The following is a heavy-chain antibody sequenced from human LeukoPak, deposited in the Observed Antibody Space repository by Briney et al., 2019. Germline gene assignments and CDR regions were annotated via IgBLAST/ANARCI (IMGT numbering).Heavy chain of an antibody. D-gene: IGHD4-17*01. CDR2: ISWNSGSI. J-gene: IGHJ3*02. CDR3: AKSHDYGDYGAFDI. CDR1: GFTFDDYA. Sequence: GRSLRLSCAASGFTFDDYAMPWVRQAPGKGLEWVSGISWNSGSIGYADSVKGRFTISRDNAKNSLYLQMNSLRAEDTAVYYCAKSHDYGDYGAFDIWGQGTMVTVSS. V-gene: IGHV3-9*01.